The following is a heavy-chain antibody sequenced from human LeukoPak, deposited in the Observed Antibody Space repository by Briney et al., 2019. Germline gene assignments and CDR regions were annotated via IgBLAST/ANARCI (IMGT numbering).Heavy chain of an antibody. V-gene: IGHV4-59*11. J-gene: IGHJ4*02. D-gene: IGHD1-26*01. CDR1: GGSISILY. Sequence: PSETLSLSCTVSGGSISILYWGWIRQPPGEGLEWGGYIYYSGSTNYNPSHKSRVTISVDTSKNQFSLKLSSVTAADTAVYYCAREVNVGSYYFDYWGQGTLVTVSS. CDR2: IYYSGST. CDR3: AREVNVGSYYFDY.